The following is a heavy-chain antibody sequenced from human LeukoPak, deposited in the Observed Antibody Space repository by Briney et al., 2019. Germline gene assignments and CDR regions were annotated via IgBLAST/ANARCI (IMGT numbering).Heavy chain of an antibody. D-gene: IGHD1-26*01. CDR1: GFTFSTYA. Sequence: GGSLRLSCAASGFTFSTYAMTWVRQAPGKGLEWVSGISAGGDRTYYADSVKGRFTISRDNTKNTLYLQMNSLRAEDTAEYYCARSAVGASCCIAVDYWGQGTLVTVSS. CDR3: ARSAVGASCCIAVDY. CDR2: ISAGGDRT. V-gene: IGHV3-23*01. J-gene: IGHJ4*02.